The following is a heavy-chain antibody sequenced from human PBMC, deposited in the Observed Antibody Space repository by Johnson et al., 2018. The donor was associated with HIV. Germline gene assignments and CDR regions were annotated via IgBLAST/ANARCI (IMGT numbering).Heavy chain of an antibody. CDR1: GFTFKNAW. CDR3: TTDPYYDYVWGSYRHDAFDI. V-gene: IGHV3-15*01. J-gene: IGHJ3*02. D-gene: IGHD3-16*02. CDR2: IKSNTDGGTT. Sequence: VQLVESGGGVVRPGGSLRLSCAASGFTFKNAWMTWVRQVPGKGLEWVGRIKSNTDGGTTDYAAPVKGRFTISRDDSKNILYLQMTSLQTEDTAVYYCTTDPYYDYVWGSYRHDAFDIWGQGTMVTVSS.